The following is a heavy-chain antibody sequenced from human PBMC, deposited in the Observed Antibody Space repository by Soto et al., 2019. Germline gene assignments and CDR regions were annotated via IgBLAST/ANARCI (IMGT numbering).Heavy chain of an antibody. V-gene: IGHV4-39*01. Sequence: QLQLQESGPGLVKPSETLSLTCNVSGVSISDTSYYWGWIRQPPGKGLEWIGTIYFNGNTFYNPFLKSRLTISVDTSKNQFSLRLTSVTAADTAVYYCARQGSYWGQGTLVAVSS. CDR2: IYFNGNT. CDR1: GVSISDTSYY. CDR3: ARQGSY. J-gene: IGHJ4*02.